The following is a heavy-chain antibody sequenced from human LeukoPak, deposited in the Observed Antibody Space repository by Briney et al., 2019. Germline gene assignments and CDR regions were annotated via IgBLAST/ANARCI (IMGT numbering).Heavy chain of an antibody. CDR1: GFTFGDYA. Sequence: PGGSLRLSCTASGFTFGDYAMSWVRQAPGKGLEWVGFIRSKAYGGTTEYAASVKGRFTISRDDSKSIAYLQMNSLKTEDTAVYYCTRDNCGGDCYSEDYWGQGTLVIVSS. CDR3: TRDNCGGDCYSEDY. V-gene: IGHV3-49*04. J-gene: IGHJ4*02. D-gene: IGHD2-21*02. CDR2: IRSKAYGGTT.